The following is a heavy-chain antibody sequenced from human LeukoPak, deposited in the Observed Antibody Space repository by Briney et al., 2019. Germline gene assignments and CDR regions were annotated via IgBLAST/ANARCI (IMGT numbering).Heavy chain of an antibody. CDR3: VLRGGATDY. D-gene: IGHD3-16*01. J-gene: IGHJ4*02. CDR1: GFTFSSFV. V-gene: IGHV3-23*01. CDR2: ISGSGGTT. Sequence: GGSLRLSCAASGFTFSSFVLNWVRQAQGKGLEWVSTISGSGGTTYYADSVKGRFTISRDNSKNTLYLQINRLRAEDTAVYYCVLRGGATDYWGQGTLVTVSS.